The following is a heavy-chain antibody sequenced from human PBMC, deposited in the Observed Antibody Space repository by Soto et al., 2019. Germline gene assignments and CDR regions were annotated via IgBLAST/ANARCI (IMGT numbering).Heavy chain of an antibody. CDR2: LYSTNVA. CDR3: GRNPFGVSSDGVVV. Sequence: VQVVESGGGLIQPGGSLRLSCAASEFPVTTNSLTWVRQAPGKGLEWVSLLYSTNVAHYADSVRGRFTISRDISKNMFYLEMNSLRAEDTAVYYCGRNPFGVSSDGVVVWGQGTLVTVSS. D-gene: IGHD3-3*01. J-gene: IGHJ4*02. CDR1: EFPVTTNS. V-gene: IGHV3-53*01.